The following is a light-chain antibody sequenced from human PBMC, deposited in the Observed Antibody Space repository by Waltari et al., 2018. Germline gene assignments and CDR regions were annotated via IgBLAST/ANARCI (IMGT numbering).Light chain of an antibody. V-gene: IGLV4-69*01. CDR2: VNSDGSH. CDR3: QTGGHGTWA. J-gene: IGLJ3*02. Sequence: QLILTQSPSASASLGASVKLTCTLDSGHTSNAIAWHQQQPEKGPRFLMSVNSDGSHTKGDGIPNRFSGSSSGAERYLTISSLQSEDEADYFCQTGGHGTWAFGGGTKLTVL. CDR1: SGHTSNA.